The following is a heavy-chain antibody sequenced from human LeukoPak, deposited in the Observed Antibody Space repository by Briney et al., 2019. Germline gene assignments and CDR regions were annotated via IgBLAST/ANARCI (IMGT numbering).Heavy chain of an antibody. CDR2: ISGSGGST. D-gene: IGHD5-24*01. Sequence: GGSLRLSCAASGFTFSGYAMNWVRQAPGKGLEWVSSISGSGGSTDYADSVKGRFTISRDNSKNTLYLQMNSLRAEDTAVYYCAKDQERWFDPWGQGTLVSVSS. J-gene: IGHJ5*02. CDR3: AKDQERWFDP. CDR1: GFTFSGYA. V-gene: IGHV3-23*01.